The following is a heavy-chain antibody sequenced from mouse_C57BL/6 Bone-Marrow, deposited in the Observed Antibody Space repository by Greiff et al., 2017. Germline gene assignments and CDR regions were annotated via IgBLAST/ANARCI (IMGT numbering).Heavy chain of an antibody. Sequence: VMLVESGAELMKPGASVKLSCKATGYTFTGYWIEWVKQRPGHGLEWIGEILPGSGSTNYNEKFKGKATFTADTSSNPAYMQLSSLTTEDSAIYYCASPIYYYGSSYWGQGTLVTVSA. J-gene: IGHJ3*01. CDR1: GYTFTGYW. V-gene: IGHV1-9*01. CDR3: ASPIYYYGSSY. D-gene: IGHD1-1*01. CDR2: ILPGSGST.